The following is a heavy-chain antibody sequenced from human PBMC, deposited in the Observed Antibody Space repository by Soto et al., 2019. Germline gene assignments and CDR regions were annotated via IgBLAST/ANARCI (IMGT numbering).Heavy chain of an antibody. J-gene: IGHJ2*01. CDR3: ARDRAYGGNPGIDWYFDL. Sequence: QVQLVESGGGVVQPGRSLRLSCAASGFTFSSYAMHWVRQAPGKGLEWVAVISYDGSNKYYADSVKGRFTISRDNSKNTLYLQMNSLRAEDTAVYYCARDRAYGGNPGIDWYFDLWGRGTLVTVSS. D-gene: IGHD2-15*01. CDR1: GFTFSSYA. V-gene: IGHV3-30-3*01. CDR2: ISYDGSNK.